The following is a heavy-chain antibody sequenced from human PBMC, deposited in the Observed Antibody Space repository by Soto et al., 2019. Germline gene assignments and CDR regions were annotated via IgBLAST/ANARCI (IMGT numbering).Heavy chain of an antibody. D-gene: IGHD3-10*02. CDR1: GGSISSGGYS. CDR2: IDHSGST. V-gene: IGHV4-30-2*01. CDR3: ARGLFGIYYFDY. Sequence: QLQLQESGSGLVKPSQTLSLTCAVSGGSISSGGYSWSWIRQPPGKGLEWIGYIDHSGSTYYNPSLQSRVNISVDRSKNQFSLKLSSVTAADTAVYYCARGLFGIYYFDYWGQGTLVTVSS. J-gene: IGHJ4*02.